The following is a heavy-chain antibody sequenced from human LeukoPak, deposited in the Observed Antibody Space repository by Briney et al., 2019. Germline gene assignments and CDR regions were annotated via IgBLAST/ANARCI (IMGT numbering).Heavy chain of an antibody. V-gene: IGHV4-59*01. CDR2: IYYSGST. D-gene: IGHD3-9*01. CDR3: ARGNYDILTGYWVSYYYYMDV. J-gene: IGHJ6*03. Sequence: SETLSLTCAVYGGSFSSYYWSWIRQPPGKGLEWIGYIYYSGSTNYNPSLKSRVTISVDTSKNQFSLKLSSVTAADTAVYYCARGNYDILTGYWVSYYYYMDVWGKGTTVTISS. CDR1: GGSFSSYY.